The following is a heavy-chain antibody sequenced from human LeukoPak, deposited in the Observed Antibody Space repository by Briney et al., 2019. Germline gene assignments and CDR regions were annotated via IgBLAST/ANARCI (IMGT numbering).Heavy chain of an antibody. CDR2: INWNGGTT. D-gene: IGHD3-10*01. Sequence: GGSLRLSCVASGFPFDDYGMYWVRQAPGKGLEWISGINWNGGTTGYADSVKGRFTISRDNSKNTLYLQMNSLRAEDTAVYYCAKAMVRGLVDYWGQGTLVTVSS. CDR3: AKAMVRGLVDY. V-gene: IGHV3-20*04. J-gene: IGHJ4*02. CDR1: GFPFDDYG.